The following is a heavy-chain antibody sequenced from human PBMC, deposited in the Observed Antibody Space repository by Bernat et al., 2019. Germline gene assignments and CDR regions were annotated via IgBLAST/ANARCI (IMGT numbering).Heavy chain of an antibody. CDR3: AGDINGGSLDY. J-gene: IGHJ4*02. CDR2: IWSDGTTR. Sequence: QVQLVESGGGVVQPGRSLRLSCAASSSVFIHYAMQWVRQAPGKGLEWVAVIWSDGTTRYYADSVRGRFIISRDNSKNILFLEMNSLRVEDTAVYFCAGDINGGSLDYWGQGTLVTVSS. D-gene: IGHD1-26*01. CDR1: SSVFIHYA. V-gene: IGHV3-33*01.